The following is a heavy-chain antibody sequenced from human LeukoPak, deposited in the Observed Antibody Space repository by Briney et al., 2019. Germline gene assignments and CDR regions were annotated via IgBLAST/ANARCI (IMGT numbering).Heavy chain of an antibody. Sequence: GGSLRLSCAASGFSFSSYAMSWVRQAPGKGLEWVSAISGSGGSTYYADSVKGRFTISRDNSKNTLYLQMNSLRAEDTAVYYCAKDFAITMVRGVIYFDYWGQGTLVTVSS. D-gene: IGHD3-10*01. J-gene: IGHJ4*02. CDR3: AKDFAITMVRGVIYFDY. CDR1: GFSFSSYA. V-gene: IGHV3-23*01. CDR2: ISGSGGST.